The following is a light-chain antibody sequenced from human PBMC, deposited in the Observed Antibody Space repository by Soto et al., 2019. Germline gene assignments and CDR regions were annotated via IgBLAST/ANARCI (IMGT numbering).Light chain of an antibody. J-gene: IGLJ2*01. CDR3: CSYAGSSNVV. V-gene: IGLV2-23*01. CDR1: SSDVGSYNL. CDR2: EGS. Sequence: QSALTQPASVSGSPGPAITISCTGTSSDVGSYNLVSWYQQHPGKAPKLMMYEGSKRPSGVSNRFSGSKSGNTASLTISGLQAEDEADYYCCSYAGSSNVVFGGGTKLTVL.